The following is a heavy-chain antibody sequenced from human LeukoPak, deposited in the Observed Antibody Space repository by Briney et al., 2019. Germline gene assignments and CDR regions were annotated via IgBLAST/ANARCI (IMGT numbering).Heavy chain of an antibody. CDR2: IYPGDSDT. CDR3: AIIEFGEERDGYNFDH. CDR1: GYSFTSYW. Sequence: GESLKISCKGSGYSFTSYWIGWVRQMPGKGLEWMGIIYPGDSDTRYSPSFQGQVTISADKSISTAYLQWSSLKASDTAMYYCAIIEFGEERDGYNFDHWGQGTLVTVSS. V-gene: IGHV5-51*01. D-gene: IGHD5-24*01. J-gene: IGHJ4*02.